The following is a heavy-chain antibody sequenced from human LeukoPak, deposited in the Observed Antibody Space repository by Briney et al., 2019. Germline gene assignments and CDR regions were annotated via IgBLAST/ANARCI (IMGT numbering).Heavy chain of an antibody. D-gene: IGHD3-22*01. J-gene: IGHJ6*02. V-gene: IGHV3-21*01. CDR3: ARTLPYYYDSSGYDYYYGMDV. Sequence: GGSLRLSCAASGFTFSSYSMNWVRQAPGKGLEWVSSISSSSSYIYYADSVKGRFTISRDNAKNSLYLQMNSLRAEATAVYYCARTLPYYYDSSGYDYYYGMDVWGQGTTVTVSS. CDR1: GFTFSSYS. CDR2: ISSSSSYI.